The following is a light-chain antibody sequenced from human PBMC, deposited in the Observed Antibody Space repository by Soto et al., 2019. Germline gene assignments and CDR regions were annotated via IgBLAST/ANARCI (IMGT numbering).Light chain of an antibody. J-gene: IGKJ1*01. Sequence: EIVLTQSPATLSVSPGDRATLSCRASQSIGSAVAWYHQRSGQAPRLLIHGASTRAPGFPARFSGSGSGTDFTLTISSLQSEDFAVYYCQQYDNWPWTFGQGTKVDIK. CDR2: GAS. V-gene: IGKV3-15*01. CDR3: QQYDNWPWT. CDR1: QSIGSA.